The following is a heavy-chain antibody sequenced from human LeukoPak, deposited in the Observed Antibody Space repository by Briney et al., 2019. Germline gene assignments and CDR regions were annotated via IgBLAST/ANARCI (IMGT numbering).Heavy chain of an antibody. D-gene: IGHD3-10*01. V-gene: IGHV3-66*01. Sequence: GGSLRLSCAASGFTVSSNYMSWVRQAPGKGLEWVSVIYSGGSTYYADSVKGRFTISRDNSKNTLYLQMNSLRAEDTAVYYCARADYGSGSYYDYYFDYWGQGTLVTVSS. CDR2: IYSGGST. CDR3: ARADYGSGSYYDYYFDY. CDR1: GFTVSSNY. J-gene: IGHJ4*02.